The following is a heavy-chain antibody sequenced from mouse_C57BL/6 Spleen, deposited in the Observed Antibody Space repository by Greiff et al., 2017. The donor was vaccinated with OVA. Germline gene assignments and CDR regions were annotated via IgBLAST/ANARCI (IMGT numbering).Heavy chain of an antibody. D-gene: IGHD1-1*01. CDR1: GFTFSDAW. CDR2: IRNKANNHAT. Sequence: VQLKESGGGLVQPGGSMNLSCAASGFTFSDAWMDWVRQSPEKGLEWVAEIRNKANNHATYYAESVKGRFTISRDDSKSSVYLQMNSLRAEDTGIYYCTRQTSYYYGSPFAYWGQGTLVTVSA. J-gene: IGHJ3*01. V-gene: IGHV6-6*01. CDR3: TRQTSYYYGSPFAY.